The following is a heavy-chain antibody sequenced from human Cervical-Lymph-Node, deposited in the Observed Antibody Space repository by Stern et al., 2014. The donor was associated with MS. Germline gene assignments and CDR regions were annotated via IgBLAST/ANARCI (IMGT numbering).Heavy chain of an antibody. CDR2: IFPRDSNT. CDR3: ARSPATPSGYDRFDY. Sequence: QLVQSGAEVKKPGESLKISCEASGYLFDDYWIGWVRQMSGRGLELVAIIFPRDSNTRYSPSVQGQVTISAAKSISTAYLQWSSLKASDTAMYYCARSPATPSGYDRFDYWGQGALVTVSS. D-gene: IGHD5-12*01. V-gene: IGHV5-51*03. J-gene: IGHJ4*02. CDR1: GYLFDDYW.